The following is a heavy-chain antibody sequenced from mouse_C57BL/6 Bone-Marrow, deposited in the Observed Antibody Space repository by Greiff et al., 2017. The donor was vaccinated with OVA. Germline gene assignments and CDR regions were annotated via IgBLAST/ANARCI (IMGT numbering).Heavy chain of an antibody. V-gene: IGHV1-78*01. J-gene: IGHJ2*01. D-gene: IGHD1-1*01. CDR3: ARFHVHYYGSSSYYFDY. Sequence: QVQLQQSDAELVKPGASVKISCKVSGYTFTDHTIHWMKQRPEQGLEWIGYIYPRDGSTKYNEQFKGTATLTADKSSSTAYMQLNSLTSEDSAVYFCARFHVHYYGSSSYYFDYWGQGTTLTVSS. CDR1: GYTFTDHT. CDR2: IYPRDGST.